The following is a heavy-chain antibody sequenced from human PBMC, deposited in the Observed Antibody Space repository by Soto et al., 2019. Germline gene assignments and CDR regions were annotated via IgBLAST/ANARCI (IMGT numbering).Heavy chain of an antibody. CDR3: ARDGYQRLDY. Sequence: SQTLSLTCVISGDSVSSNSAAWNWIRQSPSRGLEWLGRTYYRSRWYHDYAISLKSRITINADTTKNQLSLQLNSVTPEDTAIYYCARDGYQRLDYWGQGTPVTVSS. CDR2: TYYRSRWYH. D-gene: IGHD5-12*01. J-gene: IGHJ4*02. CDR1: GDSVSSNSAA. V-gene: IGHV6-1*01.